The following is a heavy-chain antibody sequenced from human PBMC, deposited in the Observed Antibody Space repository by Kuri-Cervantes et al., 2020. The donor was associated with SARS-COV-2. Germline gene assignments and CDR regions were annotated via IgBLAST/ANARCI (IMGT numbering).Heavy chain of an antibody. CDR2: ISSSSSTI. J-gene: IGHJ5*02. CDR1: GFTFSSYG. Sequence: GESLKISCAASGFTFSSYGMHWVRQAPGKGLEWVSYISSSSSTIYYADSVKGRFTISRDNAKNSLYLQMNSLRAEDTAVYYCARAGSSGWYWFDPWGQGTLVTVSS. V-gene: IGHV3-48*04. CDR3: ARAGSSGWYWFDP. D-gene: IGHD6-19*01.